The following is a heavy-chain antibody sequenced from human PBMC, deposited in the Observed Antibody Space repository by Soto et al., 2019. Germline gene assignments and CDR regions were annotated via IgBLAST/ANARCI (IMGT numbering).Heavy chain of an antibody. CDR1: GGSISSYY. V-gene: IGHV4-59*01. Sequence: SETLSLTCTVSGGSISSYYWSWIRQPPGKGLEWIGYIYYSGSTNYNPSLKSRVTISVDTSKNQFSLKLSSVTAADTAVYYCARADYDSSGAIDYWGQGTAVTVSS. D-gene: IGHD3-22*01. CDR3: ARADYDSSGAIDY. CDR2: IYYSGST. J-gene: IGHJ4*02.